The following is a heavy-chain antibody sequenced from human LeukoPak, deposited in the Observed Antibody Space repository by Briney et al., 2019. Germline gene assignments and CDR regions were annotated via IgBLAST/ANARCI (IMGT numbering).Heavy chain of an antibody. D-gene: IGHD3-22*01. CDR2: ISGSGGST. J-gene: IGHJ4*02. V-gene: IGHV3-23*01. CDR1: GITLSNYD. CDR3: AKRGVVIRVILVGFYKEAYYYDS. Sequence: GGSLRLSCAVSGITLSNYDMSWVRQAPGKGLEWVAGISGSGGSTTYADSVKGRFTISRDNPKNTLYLHMNNLRAEDTAVYFCAKRGVVIRVILVGFYKEAYYYDSWGQGALVTVSS.